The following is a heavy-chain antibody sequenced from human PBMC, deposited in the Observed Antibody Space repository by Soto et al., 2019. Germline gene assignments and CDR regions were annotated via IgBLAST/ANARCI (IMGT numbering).Heavy chain of an antibody. Sequence: QTGGSLRLSCAASGFTFSSYAMHWVRQAPGKGLEWVAVISYDGDNKYYADSVKGRFTISRDNSKNTLYLQMNSLRAEGTAAYYSARDPIRYGSGSNYYFDYWGQGTLVTAPQ. CDR1: GFTFSSYA. CDR3: ARDPIRYGSGSNYYFDY. J-gene: IGHJ4*02. CDR2: ISYDGDNK. D-gene: IGHD3-10*01. V-gene: IGHV3-30-3*01.